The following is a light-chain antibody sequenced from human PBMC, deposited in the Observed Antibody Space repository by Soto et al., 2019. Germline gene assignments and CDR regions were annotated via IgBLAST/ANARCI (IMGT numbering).Light chain of an antibody. CDR1: QSVSSN. V-gene: IGKV3-15*01. Sequence: EIVMTQSPATLSVSTGERATLSCRASQSVSSNLAWYQQKPGQAPRLIIYGASTRATGIPARFRGSGSWTEFTHPISSPQSEYFAVYYCQQDNKWPPYTFGQGIKQELK. CDR2: GAS. J-gene: IGKJ2*01. CDR3: QQDNKWPPYT.